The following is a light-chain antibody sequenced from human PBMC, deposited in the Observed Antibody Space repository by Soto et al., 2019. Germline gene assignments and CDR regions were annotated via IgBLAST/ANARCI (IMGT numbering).Light chain of an antibody. CDR1: SSNIGSNT. CDR3: AAWDDSLNGSVV. Sequence: QSVLTQPPSASGTPGQRVTISCSGSSSNIGSNTVNWFQQLPGTAPKLLIYSNNQRPSGVPGRFSGSKSGTSASLAISGLQSEDEDDYYCAAWDDSLNGSVVFGGGTKVTVL. CDR2: SNN. J-gene: IGLJ2*01. V-gene: IGLV1-44*01.